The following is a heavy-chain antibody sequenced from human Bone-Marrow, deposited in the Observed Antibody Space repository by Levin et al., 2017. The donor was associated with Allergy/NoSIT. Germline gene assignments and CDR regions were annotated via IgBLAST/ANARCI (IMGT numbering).Heavy chain of an antibody. V-gene: IGHV5-51*01. CDR1: GYSFTSYW. Sequence: PGGSLRLSCKGSGYSFTSYWIGWVRQMPGKGLEWMGIIYPGDSDTRYSPSFQGQVTISADKSISTAYLQWSSLKASDTAMYYCARQVHFGVVTLYRIPPDNNWFDPWGQGTLVTVSS. CDR3: ARQVHFGVVTLYRIPPDNNWFDP. J-gene: IGHJ5*02. D-gene: IGHD3-3*01. CDR2: IYPGDSDT.